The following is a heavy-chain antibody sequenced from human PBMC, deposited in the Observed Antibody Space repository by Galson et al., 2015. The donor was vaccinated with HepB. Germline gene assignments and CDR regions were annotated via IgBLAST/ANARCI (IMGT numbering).Heavy chain of an antibody. D-gene: IGHD1-26*01. Sequence: SLRLSCAASGFTVSDNYMSWVRQAPGKGLEWVSLIYSANSTYYADSVKGRFTISRDNSKNTLYLQMNSLRAEDTAVYYCARDRRALGATCFDCWGQGTLVTVSS. CDR2: IYSANST. V-gene: IGHV3-66*01. CDR1: GFTVSDNY. CDR3: ARDRRALGATCFDC. J-gene: IGHJ4*02.